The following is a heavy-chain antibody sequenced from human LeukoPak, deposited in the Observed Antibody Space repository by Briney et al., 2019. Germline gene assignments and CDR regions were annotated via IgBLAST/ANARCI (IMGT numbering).Heavy chain of an antibody. CDR2: INHSGTT. Sequence: SETLSLTCAVYGESFSGYHWTWIRQIPGRGLEWIGEINHSGTTNHNPSVKSRVTIPVDTSKNQFSLKLDSVTAADTAVYYCARGSPAAVGSLDYWGHGILVIVSS. D-gene: IGHD6-13*01. CDR1: GESFSGYH. CDR3: ARGSPAAVGSLDY. J-gene: IGHJ4*01. V-gene: IGHV4-34*01.